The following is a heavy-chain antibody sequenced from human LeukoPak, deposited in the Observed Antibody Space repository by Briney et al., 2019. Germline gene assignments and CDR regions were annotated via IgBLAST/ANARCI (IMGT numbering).Heavy chain of an antibody. V-gene: IGHV4-34*12. CDR3: ARHGDYYGSGSRY. Sequence: SETLSLTCAVYGGSFSGYYRSWIRQPPGKGLEWIGEIIHSGSTNYNPSLKSRVTISVDTSKNQFSLKLSSVTAADTAVYYCARHGDYYGSGSRYWGQGTLVTVSS. D-gene: IGHD3-10*01. CDR2: IIHSGST. J-gene: IGHJ4*02. CDR1: GGSFSGYY.